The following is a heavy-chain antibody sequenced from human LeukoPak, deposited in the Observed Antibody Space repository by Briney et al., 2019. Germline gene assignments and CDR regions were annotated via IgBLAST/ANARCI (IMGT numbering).Heavy chain of an antibody. Sequence: PGGSLRLSCAASGFTFSNAWMSWVRQAPGKGLEWVGRIKSKTDGGTTDYAAPVKGRFTISRDDSKNTLYLQMNSLKTEDTAVYYCTTVMHYYDSSGYLFYFDYWGQGTLVTVSS. V-gene: IGHV3-15*01. CDR2: IKSKTDGGTT. CDR3: TTVMHYYDSSGYLFYFDY. D-gene: IGHD3-22*01. CDR1: GFTFSNAW. J-gene: IGHJ4*02.